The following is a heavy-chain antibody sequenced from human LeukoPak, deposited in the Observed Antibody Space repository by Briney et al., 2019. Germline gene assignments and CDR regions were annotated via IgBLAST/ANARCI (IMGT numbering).Heavy chain of an antibody. Sequence: GGSLRLSCAASGFTFSSYWMSWVRQAPGKGLEWVANIKQDGSEKYYVDSVKGRFTISRDNAKNSLYLQMNSLRAEDAAVYYCARDVSATSSSPLDYWGQGTLVTVSS. V-gene: IGHV3-7*01. J-gene: IGHJ4*02. D-gene: IGHD6-13*01. CDR1: GFTFSSYW. CDR3: ARDVSATSSSPLDY. CDR2: IKQDGSEK.